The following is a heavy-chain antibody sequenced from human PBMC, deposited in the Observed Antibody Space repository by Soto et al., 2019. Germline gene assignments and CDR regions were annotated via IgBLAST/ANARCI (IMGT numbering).Heavy chain of an antibody. CDR1: SGSISSNNW. J-gene: IGHJ5*02. V-gene: IGHV4-4*02. D-gene: IGHD2-15*01. CDR3: ARAYNRGGFCS. Sequence: QVQLQESGPGLVKPSGTLSLTCAVSSGSISSNNWWTWVRQPPGKGLEWIGDIYHGGNTNYNPSLKSRVTISVAKSKLQVPPKVISVTAAITAVYYRARAYNRGGFCSWGQGTLVTVFS. CDR2: IYHGGNT.